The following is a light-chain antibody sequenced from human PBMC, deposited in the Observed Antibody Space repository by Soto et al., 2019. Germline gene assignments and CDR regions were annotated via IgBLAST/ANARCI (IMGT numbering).Light chain of an antibody. V-gene: IGLV2-14*01. CDR2: EVS. CDR3: SSYTTISTLEV. Sequence: QSALTQPASVSGSPGQSITISCTGTSSDVGGYNYVSWYQQHPGKAPKLMIYEVSNRPSGVSNRFSGSKSGNTASLTISGLQAEDEADYYCSSYTTISTLEVFGGGTKATVL. CDR1: SSDVGGYNY. J-gene: IGLJ3*02.